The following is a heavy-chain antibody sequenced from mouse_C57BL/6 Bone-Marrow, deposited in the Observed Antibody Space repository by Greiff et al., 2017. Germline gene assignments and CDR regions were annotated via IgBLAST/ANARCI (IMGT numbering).Heavy chain of an antibody. CDR2: IDPSDSET. CDR1: GYTFTSYW. Sequence: VQLQQSGAELVRPGSSVKLSCKASGYTFTSYWMHWVKQRPIQGLEWIGNIDPSDSETHYNQKFKDKATLTVDKSSSTAYMRLSSLTSEDSAVYYCARGPLMYYFDYWGQGTTLTVSS. V-gene: IGHV1-52*01. CDR3: ARGPLMYYFDY. D-gene: IGHD6-1*01. J-gene: IGHJ2*01.